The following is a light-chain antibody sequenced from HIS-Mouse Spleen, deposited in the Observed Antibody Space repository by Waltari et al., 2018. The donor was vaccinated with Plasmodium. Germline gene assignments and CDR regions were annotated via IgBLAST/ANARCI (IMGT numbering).Light chain of an antibody. Sequence: SYDLTQPPSVSVSPGQTASITCSGDALPKKYAYWYQQKSGQAPVLVIYEDSKRPSGIPERFSGSSSGTMATLTISGAQVEDEADYYCYSTDSSGNHRVFGGGTKLTVL. CDR1: ALPKKY. CDR2: EDS. V-gene: IGLV3-10*01. CDR3: YSTDSSGNHRV. J-gene: IGLJ3*02.